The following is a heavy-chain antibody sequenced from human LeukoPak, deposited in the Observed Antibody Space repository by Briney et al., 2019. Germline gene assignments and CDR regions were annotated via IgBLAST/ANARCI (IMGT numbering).Heavy chain of an antibody. V-gene: IGHV3-48*01. CDR2: ISSSSSTI. Sequence: GGSLRLSCAASGFTFSSYSMNWVRQAPGKGLEWVSYISSSSSTIYYADSVKGRFTISRDNSKNTLYLQMNSLRAEDTAVYYCAKEGGYSYGTIDYWGQGTLVTVSS. D-gene: IGHD5-18*01. CDR1: GFTFSSYS. CDR3: AKEGGYSYGTIDY. J-gene: IGHJ4*02.